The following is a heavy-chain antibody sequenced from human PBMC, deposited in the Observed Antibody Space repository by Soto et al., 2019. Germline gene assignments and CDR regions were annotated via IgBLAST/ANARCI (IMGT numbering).Heavy chain of an antibody. CDR2: IISSSSTI. Sequence: PGGSLRLSCAASGFTFSSYSMNWVRQAPGKGLEWVSYIISSSSTIYYADSVKGRFTISRDNAKNSLYLQMNSLRAEDTAVYYCARDPAYYDFWSGFPPSRINMDVWGKGTTVTVSS. D-gene: IGHD3-3*01. J-gene: IGHJ6*03. CDR1: GFTFSSYS. V-gene: IGHV3-48*01. CDR3: ARDPAYYDFWSGFPPSRINMDV.